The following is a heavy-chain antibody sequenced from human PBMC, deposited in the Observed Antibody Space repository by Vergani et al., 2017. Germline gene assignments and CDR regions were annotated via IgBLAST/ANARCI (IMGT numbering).Heavy chain of an antibody. J-gene: IGHJ4*02. CDR3: ASSLYCSSTSCPFDY. CDR2: IIPIFGTA. V-gene: IGHV1-69*01. CDR1: GGTFSSYA. Sequence: QVQLVQSGAEVKKPGSSVKVSCKASGGTFSSYAIRWVRQAPGQGLEWMGGIIPIFGTANYAQKFQGRVTITADESTSTAYMELSSLRSEDTAVYYCASSLYCSSTSCPFDYWGQGTLVTVSS. D-gene: IGHD2-2*01.